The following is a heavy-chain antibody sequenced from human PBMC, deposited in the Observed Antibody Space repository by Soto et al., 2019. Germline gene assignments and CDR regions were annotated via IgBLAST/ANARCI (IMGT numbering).Heavy chain of an antibody. J-gene: IGHJ4*02. CDR1: GFTFSDFA. D-gene: IGHD3-22*01. Sequence: GGSLRLSCRASGFTFSDFAMSWVRQAPGKGLEWVSSISSNGNYIYYADSMKGRFTISRDNAEKSLYLQMNSLRGEDTAVYYCARGTHYYDSIGYSHFFDYWGQGTLVTVSS. CDR2: ISSNGNYI. CDR3: ARGTHYYDSIGYSHFFDY. V-gene: IGHV3-21*01.